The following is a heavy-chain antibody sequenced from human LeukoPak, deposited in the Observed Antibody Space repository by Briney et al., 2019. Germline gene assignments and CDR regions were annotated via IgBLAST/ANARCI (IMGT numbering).Heavy chain of an antibody. D-gene: IGHD2-15*01. J-gene: IGHJ3*02. CDR2: ISGNGHST. V-gene: IGHV3-23*01. Sequence: GGSLRLSCAASGFTFSSYDMSWVRQAPGKGLEWVSAISGNGHSTYYVDSVKGRFTISRDNSRNTLYLQMNSLRAEDTAVYHCALYCSGGSCYSMGGAFDIWGQGTMVTVSS. CDR3: ALYCSGGSCYSMGGAFDI. CDR1: GFTFSSYD.